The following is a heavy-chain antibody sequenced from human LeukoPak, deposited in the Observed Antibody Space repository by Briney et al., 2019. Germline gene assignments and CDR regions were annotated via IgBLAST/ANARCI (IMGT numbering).Heavy chain of an antibody. V-gene: IGHV3-9*01. J-gene: IGHJ3*02. CDR1: GFTFDDYA. Sequence: GRSLRLSCAASGFTFDDYAMHWVRQAPGKGLEWVSGISWISGSIGYADSVKGRFTISRDNAKNSLYLQMNSLRAEDTALYYCAKVRASGYDSSGYYYSGASDIWGQGTMVTVSS. CDR2: ISWISGSI. CDR3: AKVRASGYDSSGYYYSGASDI. D-gene: IGHD3-22*01.